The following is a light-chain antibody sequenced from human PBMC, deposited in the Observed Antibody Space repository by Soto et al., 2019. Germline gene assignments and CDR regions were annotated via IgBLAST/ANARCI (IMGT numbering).Light chain of an antibody. Sequence: QSALTQPASVSGSPGQSITISCTGTSNDIGSYTSVSWYQHHPGKAPQLVIFDVKNRPSGVSHRFSGSKSGSTSSLSISGLLPEDEADYFCASYTTYPSWGFGGGTKLTVL. CDR1: SNDIGSYTS. CDR3: ASYTTYPSWG. J-gene: IGLJ3*02. V-gene: IGLV2-14*01. CDR2: DVK.